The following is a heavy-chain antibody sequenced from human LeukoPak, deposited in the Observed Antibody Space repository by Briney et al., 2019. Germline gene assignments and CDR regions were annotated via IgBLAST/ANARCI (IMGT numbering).Heavy chain of an antibody. CDR3: AKDFGRGSGSYYSFDY. CDR1: GFTFDDYA. Sequence: GRSLRLSRAASGFTFDDYAMHWVRPAPGEGLEWVSGISWNSGSIDYADSVKGRFTISRDNAKNSLYLQMNSLRAEDTALYYCAKDFGRGSGSYYSFDYWGQGTLVTVSS. V-gene: IGHV3-9*01. J-gene: IGHJ4*02. CDR2: ISWNSGSI. D-gene: IGHD3-10*01.